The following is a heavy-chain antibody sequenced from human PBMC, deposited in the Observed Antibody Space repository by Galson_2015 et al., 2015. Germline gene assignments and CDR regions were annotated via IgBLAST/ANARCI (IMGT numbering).Heavy chain of an antibody. CDR3: PKTTVAAGSSWYMDA. V-gene: IGHV3-48*03. CDR1: AVAFSIYD. Sequence: ALRLGCAASAVAFSIYDMNWIRQAPGKGLEWVSYITSTGDTKYYAVSGKGRFTVSRDNAKNSLFLQMNSLRAEDTALYYCPKTTVAAGSSWYMDAWGKGTTVTVSS. J-gene: IGHJ6*03. D-gene: IGHD4-23*01. CDR2: ITSTGDTK.